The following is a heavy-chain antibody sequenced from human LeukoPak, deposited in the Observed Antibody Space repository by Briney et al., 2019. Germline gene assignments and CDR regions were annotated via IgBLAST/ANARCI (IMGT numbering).Heavy chain of an antibody. J-gene: IGHJ4*02. Sequence: GGSLRLSCAASGFTFSNFGMHWVRQAPGQGLEWVTFIPYDGSNKYYADSVKGRFTISRDNSKNTLSLQMNSLRAEDTAVYYCAKAPTYYDILTGYFSYYFDYWGQGTLVTVSS. D-gene: IGHD3-9*01. CDR2: IPYDGSNK. V-gene: IGHV3-30*02. CDR3: AKAPTYYDILTGYFSYYFDY. CDR1: GFTFSNFG.